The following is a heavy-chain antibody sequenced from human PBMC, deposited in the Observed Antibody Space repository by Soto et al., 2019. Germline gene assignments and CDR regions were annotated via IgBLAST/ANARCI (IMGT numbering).Heavy chain of an antibody. D-gene: IGHD3-3*01. CDR2: IYYSGST. CDR3: ARDHDFRGDYYYGMDV. J-gene: IGHJ6*02. V-gene: IGHV4-31*03. Sequence: SETLSLTCTVSGGSISSGGYYWSWIRQHPGKGLEWIGYIYYSGSTYYNPSLKSRVTISVDTSKNQFSLKLSSVTAADTAVYYCARDHDFRGDYYYGMDVWGQGTTVTVSS. CDR1: GGSISSGGYY.